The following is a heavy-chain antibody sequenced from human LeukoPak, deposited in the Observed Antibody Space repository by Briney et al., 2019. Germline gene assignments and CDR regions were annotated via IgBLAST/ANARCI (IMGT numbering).Heavy chain of an antibody. CDR2: IYHSGST. Sequence: SETLSLTCAVSGYSISSGYYWGWIRQPPGKGLEWIGSIYHSGSTYYNPSLKSRVTISVDTSKNQFSLKLSSVTAADTAVYYCARDNSPWLARDWGQGTLATVSS. V-gene: IGHV4-38-2*02. CDR1: GYSISSGYY. CDR3: ARDNSPWLARD. J-gene: IGHJ4*02. D-gene: IGHD6-19*01.